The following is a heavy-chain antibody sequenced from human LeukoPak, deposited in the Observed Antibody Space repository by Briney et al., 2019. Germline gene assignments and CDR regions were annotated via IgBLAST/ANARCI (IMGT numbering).Heavy chain of an antibody. CDR1: GYTFTSYG. Sequence: ASVKVSCKASGYTFTSYGISWVRQAPGQGHEWMGWISAYNGNTNYAQKLQGRVTMTTDTSTSTAYMELRSLRSDDTAVYYCARWESGYCSSTSCYGTLYYYYYMDVWGKGTTVTVSS. V-gene: IGHV1-18*01. CDR3: ARWESGYCSSTSCYGTLYYYYYMDV. J-gene: IGHJ6*03. CDR2: ISAYNGNT. D-gene: IGHD2-2*01.